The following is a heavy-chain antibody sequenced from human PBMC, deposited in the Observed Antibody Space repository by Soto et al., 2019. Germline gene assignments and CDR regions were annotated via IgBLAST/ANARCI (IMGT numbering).Heavy chain of an antibody. CDR1: GFTFSSYG. V-gene: IGHV3-30*18. D-gene: IGHD3-3*01. J-gene: IGHJ6*02. Sequence: QVQLVESGGGVVQPGRSLRLSCAASGFTFSSYGMHWVRQAPGKGLEWVAVISYDGSNKYYADSVKGRFTISRDNSKNTLYLQMNSLRAEDTAVYYCAKDDYYDFWCGYYAAYYGMDVWGQGTTVTVSS. CDR3: AKDDYYDFWCGYYAAYYGMDV. CDR2: ISYDGSNK.